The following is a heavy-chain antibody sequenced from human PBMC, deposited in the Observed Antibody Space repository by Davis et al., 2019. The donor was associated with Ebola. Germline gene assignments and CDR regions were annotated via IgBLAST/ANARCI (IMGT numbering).Heavy chain of an antibody. D-gene: IGHD1-1*01. V-gene: IGHV1-18*01. CDR3: ARAQFPTTSDH. J-gene: IGHJ4*02. Sequence: ASVKVSCKASGYTFTSYGISWVRQAPGQGLEWMGWINPHNGNTNYAQNVQGRVTMTTDTSTSTAYMEVGSLRSDDTTVYYCARAQFPTTSDHWGQGTLVTVSS. CDR1: GYTFTSYG. CDR2: INPHNGNT.